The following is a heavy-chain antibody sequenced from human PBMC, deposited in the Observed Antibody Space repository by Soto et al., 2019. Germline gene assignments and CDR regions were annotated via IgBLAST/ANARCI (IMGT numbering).Heavy chain of an antibody. CDR2: IRRKSDSYAT. J-gene: IGHJ4*02. D-gene: IGHD3-3*02. V-gene: IGHV3-73*01. Sequence: PGGSLRLSXAASGFIFSDFAVDWVRQASGKGLEWVGRIRRKSDSYATTYGESVKGRSTISRDDSKNTAYLQMNSLRTEDTAVYYCAYIRGWGQGTLVTVSS. CDR3: AYIRG. CDR1: GFIFSDFA.